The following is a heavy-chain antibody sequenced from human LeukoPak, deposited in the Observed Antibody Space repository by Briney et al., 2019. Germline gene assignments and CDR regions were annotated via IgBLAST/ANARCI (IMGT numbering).Heavy chain of an antibody. V-gene: IGHV3-23*01. Sequence: GGSLRLSCAASGFTFSNYAMSWVRQAPGKGLEWVSIITANGDSASYADSLRGRFTTSRDNSKNTLYLQMNSLRAEDTAVYYCAQRSSITNRHFDHWGRGTLVTVSS. CDR1: GFTFSNYA. CDR3: AQRSSITNRHFDH. D-gene: IGHD2-2*01. CDR2: ITANGDSA. J-gene: IGHJ5*02.